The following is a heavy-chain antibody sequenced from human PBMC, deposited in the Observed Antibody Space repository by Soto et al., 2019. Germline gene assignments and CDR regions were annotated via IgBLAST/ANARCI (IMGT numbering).Heavy chain of an antibody. D-gene: IGHD1-1*01. CDR2: INAGNGNT. CDR1: GYTFTSYA. Sequence: ASVKVSCKASGYTFTSYAMHWVRQAPGQRLDWMGWINAGNGNTKYSQKFQGRVTITRDTSASTAYMELSSLRSEDTAVYYCARDRETRLESLYYYYYMDVWGKGTTVTVSS. CDR3: ARDRETRLESLYYYYYMDV. V-gene: IGHV1-3*01. J-gene: IGHJ6*03.